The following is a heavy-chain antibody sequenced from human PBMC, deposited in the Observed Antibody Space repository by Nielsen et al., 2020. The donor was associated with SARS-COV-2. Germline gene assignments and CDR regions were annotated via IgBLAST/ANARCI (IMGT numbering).Heavy chain of an antibody. CDR3: ARGDYDFWSGIDY. CDR2: IHYSGST. Sequence: SETLSLTCTVSGGSVSSGSYYWSWIRQPPGKGLEWIGYIHYSGSTNYNPSLKSRVTISVDTSKNQFSLKLSSVTAADTAVYYCARGDYDFWSGIDYWGQGTLVTVSS. V-gene: IGHV4-61*01. D-gene: IGHD3-3*01. CDR1: GGSVSSGSYY. J-gene: IGHJ4*02.